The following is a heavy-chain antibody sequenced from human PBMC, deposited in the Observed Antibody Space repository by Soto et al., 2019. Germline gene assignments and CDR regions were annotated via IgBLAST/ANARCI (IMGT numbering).Heavy chain of an antibody. Sequence: QVQLQESGPGLVRPSGTVSLTCAVSGLSISSGDRWSWVRQPPGKGLEWIGEIHHSGSANYNPSLKSRVTLSVVPSKDLFSLTLISVTAADTAFYYCARDQGSHPGDWGQGTLVSVSS. D-gene: IGHD6-13*01. CDR2: IHHSGSA. J-gene: IGHJ4*02. V-gene: IGHV4-4*02. CDR1: GLSISSGDR. CDR3: ARDQGSHPGD.